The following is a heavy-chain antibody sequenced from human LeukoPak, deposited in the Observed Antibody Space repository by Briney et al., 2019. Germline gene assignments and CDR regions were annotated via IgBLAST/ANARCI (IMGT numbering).Heavy chain of an antibody. V-gene: IGHV3-30*02. CDR1: GFTFSTYG. CDR3: ARDMEFWSGSDY. Sequence: SGGSLRLSCAASGFTFSTYGMHWVRQAPGKGLEWVAFIRYDGSNKYYADSVKGRFTISRDNAKNSLCLQMNSLRAEDTAVYYCARDMEFWSGSDYWGQGTLVTVSS. CDR2: IRYDGSNK. J-gene: IGHJ4*02. D-gene: IGHD3-3*01.